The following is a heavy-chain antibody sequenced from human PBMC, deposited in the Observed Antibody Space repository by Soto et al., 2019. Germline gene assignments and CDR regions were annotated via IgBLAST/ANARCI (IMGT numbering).Heavy chain of an antibody. V-gene: IGHV3-7*01. D-gene: IGHD6-19*01. Sequence: EVQLVESGGGLVQPGGSLRLPCAASAFIFSTHWMTWARQGPGKGLEWLATIKPDAGVAYYADSVKGRFTISRDNAKNSLHLQTNSLRDDDTAVYYCANDVGWHFGFWGQGTLVTVSS. CDR2: IKPDAGVA. CDR1: AFIFSTHW. CDR3: ANDVGWHFGF. J-gene: IGHJ4*01.